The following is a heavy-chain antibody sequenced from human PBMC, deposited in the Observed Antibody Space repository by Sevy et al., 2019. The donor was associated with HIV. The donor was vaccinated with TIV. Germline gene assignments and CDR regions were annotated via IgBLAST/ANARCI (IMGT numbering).Heavy chain of an antibody. CDR1: GFTFNSYW. CDR3: ATEGSNWDTYYYYYGMDV. V-gene: IGHV3-7*01. CDR2: INKDGSEK. D-gene: IGHD6-13*01. J-gene: IGHJ6*02. Sequence: GGSLRLSCAASGFTFNSYWMSWVRQAPGKGLEWVANINKDGSEKYYVDSVKGRFTISRDNAKNSLYLQMNSLRADDTAVYYCATEGSNWDTYYYYYGMDVWGQGTTVTVSS.